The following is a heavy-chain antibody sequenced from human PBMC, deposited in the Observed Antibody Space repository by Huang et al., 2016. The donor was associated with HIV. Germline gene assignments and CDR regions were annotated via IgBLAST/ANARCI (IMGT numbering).Heavy chain of an antibody. CDR1: GFIFRNYG. CDR3: AKSARHGGTPVDY. J-gene: IGHJ4*02. D-gene: IGHD3-16*01. V-gene: IGHV3-30*18. CDR2: ISLDAKNE. Sequence: QVQLVESGGGVVQPGRSLRLSCVASGFIFRNYGMHWVRQTPGKGLECVAVISLDAKNEYYVDAVKGRFTISMDNYRNRVYLQMNSLRREDTAVYYCAKSARHGGTPVDYWGQGTLVTVSS.